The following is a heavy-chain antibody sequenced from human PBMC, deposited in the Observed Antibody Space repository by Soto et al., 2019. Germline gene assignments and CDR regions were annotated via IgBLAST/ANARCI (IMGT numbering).Heavy chain of an antibody. CDR1: GFSLSTTTMG. CDR2: IYWDDDK. J-gene: IGHJ4*02. D-gene: IGHD3-10*01. V-gene: IGHV2-5*02. CDR3: AQGTWVVRGIIVFDY. Sequence: QITLKESGPTLVKPTQTLTLTCTFSGFSLSTTTMGVGWFRQPPGNALEWLALIYWDDDKRYSPSLKSRLTITKDTSKNQVVLTLTNMDPVDTATYYCAQGTWVVRGIIVFDYWGQGTLVTVSS.